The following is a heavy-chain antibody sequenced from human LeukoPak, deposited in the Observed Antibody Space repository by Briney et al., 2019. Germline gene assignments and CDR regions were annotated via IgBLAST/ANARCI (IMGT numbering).Heavy chain of an antibody. J-gene: IGHJ4*02. D-gene: IGHD6-6*01. CDR3: ARDTGQGTSAARPDY. CDR1: GFTFSSYS. V-gene: IGHV3-48*01. CDR2: ISSSSSTI. Sequence: PGGSLRLSCAASGFTFSSYSMNWVRQAPGKGLEWVSYISSSSSTIYYADSVKGRFTISRDNAKNSLYLQMNSLKGEDTAVYYCARDTGQGTSAARPDYWGQGTLVTVSS.